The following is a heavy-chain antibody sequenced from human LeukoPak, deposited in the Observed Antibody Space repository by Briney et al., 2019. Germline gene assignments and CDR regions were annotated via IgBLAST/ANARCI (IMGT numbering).Heavy chain of an antibody. D-gene: IGHD3-10*01. CDR2: ISSSSSYI. CDR1: GFTFSSYS. CDR3: ARGRHGEVRISHHDAFDI. Sequence: GGSLRLSFAASGFTFSSYSMNWVRQAPGKGLEWVSSISSSSSYIYYADSVKGRFTISRDNAKNSLYLQMNSLRPEDTTVYYCARGRHGEVRISHHDAFDIWGQGTMVTVSS. V-gene: IGHV3-21*01. J-gene: IGHJ3*02.